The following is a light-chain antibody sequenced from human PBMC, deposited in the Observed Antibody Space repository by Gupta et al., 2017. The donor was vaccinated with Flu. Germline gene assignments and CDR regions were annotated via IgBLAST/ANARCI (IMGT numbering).Light chain of an antibody. CDR1: QSISSS. CDR3: QQFHNWPRT. J-gene: IGKJ1*01. Sequence: EIVMTQSPDTLSVYPGERATLSCRASQSISSSLAWYRQKPGQAPSLLIYGASTRATGVPARFSGSGSGTEFTLTISSLQSEDFAIYYCQQFHNWPRTFGQGTKVEVK. CDR2: GAS. V-gene: IGKV3-15*01.